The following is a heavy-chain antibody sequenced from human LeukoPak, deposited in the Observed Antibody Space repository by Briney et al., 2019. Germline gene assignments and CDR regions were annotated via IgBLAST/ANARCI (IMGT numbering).Heavy chain of an antibody. CDR3: ARETFDYGDYYFDY. V-gene: IGHV3-74*01. CDR1: GFTFSSYW. CDR2: TNGDGRST. Sequence: GGSLRLSCAASGFTFSSYWMHWVRQAPGKGLVWVSRTNGDGRSTSYADSVKGRFTISRDNAKNTLYLQMNSLRAEDTAVYYCARETFDYGDYYFDYCGQGTLVTVSS. J-gene: IGHJ4*02. D-gene: IGHD4-17*01.